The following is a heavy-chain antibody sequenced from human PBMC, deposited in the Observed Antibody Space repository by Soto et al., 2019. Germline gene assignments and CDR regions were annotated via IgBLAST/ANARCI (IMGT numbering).Heavy chain of an antibody. CDR1: GFTFSSYG. V-gene: IGHV3-30*18. Sequence: GGSLRLSCAASGFTFSSYGMHWVRQAPGKGLEWVAVISYDGSNKYYADSVKGRFTISRDNSKNTLYLQMNSLRAEDTAVYYCAKPVDTAMVTVPYYYYGMDVWGQGTTVTVSS. CDR2: ISYDGSNK. J-gene: IGHJ6*02. D-gene: IGHD5-18*01. CDR3: AKPVDTAMVTVPYYYYGMDV.